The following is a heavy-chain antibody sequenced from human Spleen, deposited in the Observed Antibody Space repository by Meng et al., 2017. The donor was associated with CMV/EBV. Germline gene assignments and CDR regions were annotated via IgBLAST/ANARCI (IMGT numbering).Heavy chain of an antibody. Sequence: QLQGRGPGWGKPSQTLPLPCTVSGGPIGSGDYYWSWIRQPPGKGLEWIGYIYYSGSTYYNPSLKSRVTISVDTSKNQFSLKLSSVTAADTAVYYCASVSYGSDYWGQGTLVTVSS. J-gene: IGHJ4*02. CDR3: ASVSYGSDY. V-gene: IGHV4-30-4*08. D-gene: IGHD3-10*01. CDR2: IYYSGST. CDR1: GGPIGSGDYY.